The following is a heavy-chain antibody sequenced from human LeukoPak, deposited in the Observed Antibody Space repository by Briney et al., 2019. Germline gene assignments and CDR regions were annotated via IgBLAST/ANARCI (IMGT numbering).Heavy chain of an antibody. CDR2: ISSTSITI. CDR1: GFSYSAYS. J-gene: IGHJ4*02. Sequence: PGGSLRLSCAAYGFSYSAYSMNWVRQAPGKGLEWVSYISSTSITIYYADSVKGRFTISRDNAKNSLHLQMNSLRPEDTAVYYCARGWDWNTPGYWGQGILVTVSS. D-gene: IGHD1/OR15-1a*01. V-gene: IGHV3-48*04. CDR3: ARGWDWNTPGY.